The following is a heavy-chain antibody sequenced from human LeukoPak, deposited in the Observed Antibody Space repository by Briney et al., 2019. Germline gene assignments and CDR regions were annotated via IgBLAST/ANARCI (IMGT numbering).Heavy chain of an antibody. CDR2: IYHGGST. CDR1: GYSISSGYY. J-gene: IGHJ4*02. D-gene: IGHD6-19*01. V-gene: IGHV4-38-2*02. CDR3: ARGLRRQWLVHFDY. Sequence: PSETLSLTCTVSGYSISSGYYWGWIRQSPGKGLEWIGSIYHGGSTYYNPSLRSRVIVSVDTSKNHFSLKMSSVTAADTAVYYCARGLRRQWLVHFDYWGQGTLVTVSS.